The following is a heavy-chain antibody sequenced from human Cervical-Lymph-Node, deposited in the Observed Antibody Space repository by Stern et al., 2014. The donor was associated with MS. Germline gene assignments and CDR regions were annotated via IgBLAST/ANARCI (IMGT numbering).Heavy chain of an antibody. J-gene: IGHJ4*02. V-gene: IGHV3-23*04. Sequence: VQLVQSGGGLVQPGGSLRLSCAASGFTFSSHAMTWVRQAPGKGLEWVSGMSGSGGNTHYADSVKGRFTISRDNSKNTLYLQMNSLRAEDTAVYHCAKGPVKTPATFLAYFDSWGQGTLVTVSS. CDR3: AKGPVKTPATFLAYFDS. CDR1: GFTFSSHA. CDR2: MSGSGGNT. D-gene: IGHD1-26*01.